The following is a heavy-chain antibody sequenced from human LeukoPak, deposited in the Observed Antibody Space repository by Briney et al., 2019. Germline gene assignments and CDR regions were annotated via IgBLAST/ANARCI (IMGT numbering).Heavy chain of an antibody. CDR2: IYYSGST. D-gene: IGHD3-10*01. Sequence: PSETLSLTCTVSGGSISSSSYYWGWIRQPPGKGLEWIGSIYYSGSTYYNPSLKSRVTISVDTSKNQFSLKLSSVTAADTAVYYCASLLWFGESHDYWGQGTLVTVSS. CDR1: GGSISSSSYY. V-gene: IGHV4-39*01. J-gene: IGHJ4*02. CDR3: ASLLWFGESHDY.